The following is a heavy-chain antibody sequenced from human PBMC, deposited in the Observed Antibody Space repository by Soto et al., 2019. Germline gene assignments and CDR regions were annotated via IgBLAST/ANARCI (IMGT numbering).Heavy chain of an antibody. CDR1: GDSASSNSAT. J-gene: IGHJ6*02. CDR3: AKEGHWNFYYFHGLDV. CDR2: TYYRSKWNY. V-gene: IGHV6-1*01. D-gene: IGHD1-7*01. Sequence: PSQTLSLTCAISGDSASSNSATRNWIRQSPSRGLEWLGRTYYRSKWNYDYAVSVTSRITINPDTSRNQFSLQLKSVTPEDTAVYYCAKEGHWNFYYFHGLDVWGQGTTVTVSS.